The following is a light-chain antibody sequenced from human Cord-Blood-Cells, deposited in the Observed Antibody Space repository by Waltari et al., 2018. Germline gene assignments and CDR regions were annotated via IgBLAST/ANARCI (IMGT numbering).Light chain of an antibody. CDR1: QSSSSY. J-gene: IGKJ2*01. Sequence: DLQMTRSPSSLSASVGDRVTITCRASQSSSSYLNWYQQKPGKAPKLLIYAASSLQSGVPSRFSGSGPGTDFTLTISSLQPEDFATYYCQQSYSTPYTFGQGTKLEIK. V-gene: IGKV1-39*01. CDR3: QQSYSTPYT. CDR2: AAS.